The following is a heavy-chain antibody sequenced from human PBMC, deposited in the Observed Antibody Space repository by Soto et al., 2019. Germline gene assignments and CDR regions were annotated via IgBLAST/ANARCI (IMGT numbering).Heavy chain of an antibody. Sequence: QVQLVESGGGVVQPGRSLRLSCAASGFTFSSYGMHWVRQAPGKGLEWVAVIWYDGSNKYYSDSVKGRFTISRDNFKNTLYLQMNSLRAEDTAVYYCARGGSMIVVFSPFDYWGQGTLVTVSS. CDR1: GFTFSSYG. J-gene: IGHJ4*02. CDR2: IWYDGSNK. CDR3: ARGGSMIVVFSPFDY. V-gene: IGHV3-33*01. D-gene: IGHD3-22*01.